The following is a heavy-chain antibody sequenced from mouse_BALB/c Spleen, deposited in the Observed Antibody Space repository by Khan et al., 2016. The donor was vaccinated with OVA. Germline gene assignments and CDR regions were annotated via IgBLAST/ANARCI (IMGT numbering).Heavy chain of an antibody. V-gene: IGHV2-6-1*01. CDR1: GFSLTNYG. CDR2: IWNDGNT. D-gene: IGHD2-10*01. Sequence: QVQLKQSGPGLVAPSQSLSITCTISGFSLTNYGVHWVRQPPGKGLAWLVVIWNDGNTAYNSALKSSLTISKDNSKSQVFLKMNSLPTDDTAMYFCARQPYYHYNIMDYWGQGTSVTVSS. J-gene: IGHJ4*01. CDR3: ARQPYYHYNIMDY.